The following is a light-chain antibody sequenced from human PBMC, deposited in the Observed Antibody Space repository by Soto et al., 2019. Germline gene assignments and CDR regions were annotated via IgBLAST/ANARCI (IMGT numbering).Light chain of an antibody. Sequence: DIVVTQSPDSLPVSLGQRATINCTSSRTVLSISNNKNFLAWYQQKPGQPPKLLIYWASTRASGVPDRFSGSGSGTQFTLTVDGLQAEDVAVYYCHQFYGWPYTFGQVTKLHIK. CDR1: RTVLSISNNKNF. J-gene: IGKJ2*01. V-gene: IGKV4-1*01. CDR2: WAS. CDR3: HQFYGWPYT.